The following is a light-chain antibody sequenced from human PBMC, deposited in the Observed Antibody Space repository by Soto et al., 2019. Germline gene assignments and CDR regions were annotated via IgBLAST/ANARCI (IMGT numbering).Light chain of an antibody. CDR1: QSIATY. Sequence: DIQVTQSPSTLSASVGDRVTITCRASQSIATYLTWYQQKPGKAPKLLIYDASSLESGVPSRFSGSGSGTEFTLTISSLQPDDFATYYCQQYYTSSWTFGQGTKVDI. V-gene: IGKV1-5*01. CDR3: QQYYTSSWT. J-gene: IGKJ1*01. CDR2: DAS.